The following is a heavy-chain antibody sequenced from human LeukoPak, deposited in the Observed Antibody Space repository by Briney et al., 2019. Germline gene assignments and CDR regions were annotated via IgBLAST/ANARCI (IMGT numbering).Heavy chain of an antibody. V-gene: IGHV3-21*01. Sequence: GGSLRLSCAASGFTFSSYSMNWVRQAPGKGLEWVSSISSSSSYIYYADSVKGRFTISRDNAKNSLYLQMNSLRAEDTAVYYCARTDLTTVTTDSHDYWGQGTLVTVSS. D-gene: IGHD4-17*01. CDR1: GFTFSSYS. CDR3: ARTDLTTVTTDSHDY. J-gene: IGHJ4*02. CDR2: ISSSSSYI.